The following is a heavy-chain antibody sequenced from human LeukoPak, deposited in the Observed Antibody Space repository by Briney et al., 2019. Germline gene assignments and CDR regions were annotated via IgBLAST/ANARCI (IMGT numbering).Heavy chain of an antibody. CDR2: IYYSGST. J-gene: IGHJ3*02. Sequence: SQTLSLTCTVSGGSISSDDYYWSWIRQPPGKGLEWIGYIYYSGSTYYNPSLKSRVTISVDTSKNQFSLKLSSVTAADTAVYYCARAELPDAFDIWGQGTMVTVSS. V-gene: IGHV4-30-4*01. D-gene: IGHD2-15*01. CDR1: GGSISSDDYY. CDR3: ARAELPDAFDI.